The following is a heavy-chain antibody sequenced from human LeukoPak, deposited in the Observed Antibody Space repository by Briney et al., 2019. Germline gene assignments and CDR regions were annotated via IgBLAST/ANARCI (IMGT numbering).Heavy chain of an antibody. CDR1: GFTFTNYE. D-gene: IGHD3-22*01. CDR2: ISGSGSTI. Sequence: GGSLRLSCAASGFTFTNYEMNGVRQAPGKGLEWNSYISGSGSTIYYADSVKGRFTISRDNAKNSLYLQMNSLRAEDTAVYYCARGGYSDSSAADMTWGQGTLVTVSS. J-gene: IGHJ5*02. V-gene: IGHV3-48*03. CDR3: ARGGYSDSSAADMT.